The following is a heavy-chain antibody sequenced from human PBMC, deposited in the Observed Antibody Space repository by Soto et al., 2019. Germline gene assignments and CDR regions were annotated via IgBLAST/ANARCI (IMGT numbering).Heavy chain of an antibody. Sequence: LRLSCAASGFTFSSYSMSWVRQAPGKGLEWVSGFRTGGDGGTTYYADSVKGRFTISRDNSKNTLFLQMNSLRVEDTAIYYCAKKVDSGPGSQYFDYWGQGTLVTVSS. V-gene: IGHV3-23*01. CDR2: FRTGGDGGTT. J-gene: IGHJ4*02. D-gene: IGHD3-10*01. CDR1: GFTFSSYS. CDR3: AKKVDSGPGSQYFDY.